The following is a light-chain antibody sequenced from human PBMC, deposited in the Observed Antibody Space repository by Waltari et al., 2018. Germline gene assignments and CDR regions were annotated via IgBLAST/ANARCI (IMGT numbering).Light chain of an antibody. CDR3: HQYHNWPPIT. J-gene: IGKJ4*01. V-gene: IGKV3-15*01. CDR1: QSVNTN. CDR2: GAS. Sequence: EIVMTQSPATLSVSPGERATLSCRASQSVNTNLAWYQQKPGQAPRLLISGASPRAPGIPSRFSGSGSGTDFTLTISSLQSEDLAVYYCHQYHNWPPITFGGGTK.